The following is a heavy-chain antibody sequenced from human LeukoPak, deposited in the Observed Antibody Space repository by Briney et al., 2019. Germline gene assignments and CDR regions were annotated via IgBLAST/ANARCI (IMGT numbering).Heavy chain of an antibody. V-gene: IGHV3-7*04. J-gene: IGHJ4*02. Sequence: PGGSLRLSCAASGFTFSSYAMHWVRQAPGKGLEWAANIKQDGSKKSYVDSVKGRCTISRDNAKNSLYLQMNSLRAEDTAIYYCTRVGYIDQGIDYWGQGTLVTVSS. CDR2: IKQDGSKK. CDR3: TRVGYIDQGIDY. CDR1: GFTFSSYA. D-gene: IGHD5-24*01.